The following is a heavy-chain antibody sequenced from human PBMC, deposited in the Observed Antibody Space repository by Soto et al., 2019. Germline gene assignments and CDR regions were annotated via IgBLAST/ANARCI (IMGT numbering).Heavy chain of an antibody. CDR2: INHSGST. J-gene: IGHJ6*02. Sequence: ASETLSLTCAVYGGSFSGYYWSWIRQPPGKGLEWIGEINHSGSTNYNPSLKSRVTISVDTSKNQFSLKLSSVTAADTAVYYCARFLAAAGNYYYYGMDVWGQGTTVTVSS. CDR3: ARFLAAAGNYYYYGMDV. V-gene: IGHV4-34*01. D-gene: IGHD6-13*01. CDR1: GGSFSGYY.